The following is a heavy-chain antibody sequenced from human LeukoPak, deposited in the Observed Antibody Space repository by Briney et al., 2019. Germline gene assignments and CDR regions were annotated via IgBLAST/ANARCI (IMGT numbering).Heavy chain of an antibody. J-gene: IGHJ3*02. CDR3: ARSGTTYYYDSSTRI. V-gene: IGHV3-48*04. Sequence: GGSLRLSCAGSGFTFSSYSMNWVRQAPRKGLEWVSYISSSSNTIYYADSVKGRFTISRDNAKNSLYLQMNSLRAEDTAVYYCARSGTTYYYDSSTRIWGQGTMVTVSS. CDR1: GFTFSSYS. D-gene: IGHD3-22*01. CDR2: ISSSSNTI.